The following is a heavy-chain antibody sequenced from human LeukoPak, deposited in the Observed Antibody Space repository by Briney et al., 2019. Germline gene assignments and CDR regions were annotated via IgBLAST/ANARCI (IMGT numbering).Heavy chain of an antibody. Sequence: GRSLRLSCAASGFTFSSYGMHWVRQAPGKGLEWVAVISYDGSNKYYADSVKGRFTISRDNSKNTLYLQMNSLRAEDTAVYYCESSGWYERFDYWGQGTLVTVSS. D-gene: IGHD6-19*01. J-gene: IGHJ4*02. CDR3: ESSGWYERFDY. CDR1: GFTFSSYG. CDR2: ISYDGSNK. V-gene: IGHV3-30*03.